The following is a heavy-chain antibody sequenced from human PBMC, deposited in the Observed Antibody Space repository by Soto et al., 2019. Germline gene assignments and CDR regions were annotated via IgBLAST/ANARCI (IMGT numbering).Heavy chain of an antibody. D-gene: IGHD5-12*01. CDR2: IIPIFGTA. CDR3: ARVGPDVVASISPA. V-gene: IGHV1-69*13. J-gene: IGHJ4*02. CDR1: GGSFSSYA. Sequence: GASVKVSCKASGGSFSSYASSWVRQAPGQGLEWMGGIIPIFGTANYAQKFRGRVTITADESTSTAYMELSSLRSEDTAVYYCARVGPDVVASISPAWGQGTLVTVSS.